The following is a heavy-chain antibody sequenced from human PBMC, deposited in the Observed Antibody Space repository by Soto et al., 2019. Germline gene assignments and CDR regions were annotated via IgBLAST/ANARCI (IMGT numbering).Heavy chain of an antibody. CDR2: ISSSSSYI. Sequence: EVQLVESGGGLVKPGGSLRLSCAASGFTFSSYSMNWVRQAPGKGLEWVSSISSSSSYIYYADSVKGRFTISRDNAKNPLYLQMNSLTAEDTAVYYCARDYPVVVPAAMADYYYYYMDVWGKGTTVTVSS. CDR3: ARDYPVVVPAAMADYYYYYMDV. CDR1: GFTFSSYS. V-gene: IGHV3-21*01. J-gene: IGHJ6*03. D-gene: IGHD2-2*01.